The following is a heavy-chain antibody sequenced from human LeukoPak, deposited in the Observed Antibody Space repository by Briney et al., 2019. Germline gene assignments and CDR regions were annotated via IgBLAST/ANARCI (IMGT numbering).Heavy chain of an antibody. Sequence: SETLSLTCTVSGGSISSYYWSWIRQPPGKGLEWIGYIYYSGSTNYNPSLKSRVTISVDTSKNQFSLKLSSVTAADTAVYYCARASSSWGNWFDPWGRGTLVTVSS. J-gene: IGHJ5*02. CDR2: IYYSGST. CDR3: ARASSSWGNWFDP. CDR1: GGSISSYY. V-gene: IGHV4-59*01. D-gene: IGHD6-13*01.